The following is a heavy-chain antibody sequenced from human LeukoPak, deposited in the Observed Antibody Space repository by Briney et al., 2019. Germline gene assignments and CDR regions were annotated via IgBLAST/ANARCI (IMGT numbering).Heavy chain of an antibody. D-gene: IGHD6-13*01. CDR1: GYSFTGYA. CDR2: INTNTGNP. V-gene: IGHV7-4-1*02. J-gene: IGHJ4*02. Sequence: GESLKISCKASGYSFTGYAMNWVRQAPGQGLEWMGWINTNTGNPTYAQGFTGRFVFSLDTSVTTAYLQISSLKTEDTAVYYCARALSIAAAAGGYWGQGTLVTVSS. CDR3: ARALSIAAAAGGY.